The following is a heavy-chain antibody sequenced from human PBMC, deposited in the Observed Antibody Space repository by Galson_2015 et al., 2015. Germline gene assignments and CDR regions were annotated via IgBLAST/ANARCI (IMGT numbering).Heavy chain of an antibody. V-gene: IGHV3-48*03. CDR1: GFTFSSYE. J-gene: IGHJ6*03. Sequence: SLRLSCAASGFTFSSYEMNWVRQAPGKGLEWVSYISSSGSTIYYADSVKGRFTISRDNAKNSLYLQMNSLRAEDTAVYYCARDFVTGGGYYYYYMDVWGKGTTVTVSS. D-gene: IGHD3-16*02. CDR2: ISSSGSTI. CDR3: ARDFVTGGGYYYYYMDV.